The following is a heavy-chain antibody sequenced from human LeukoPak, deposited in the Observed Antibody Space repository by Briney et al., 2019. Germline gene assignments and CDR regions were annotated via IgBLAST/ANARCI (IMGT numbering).Heavy chain of an antibody. CDR1: GGTFSSYA. Sequence: SVKVSCKASGGTFSSYAISWVRQAPGQGLEWMGGIIPIFGTANYAQKFQGRVTITADESTSTAYMELSSLSSEDAAVYYCARGYYDSSGRMNVWGQGTTVTVSS. J-gene: IGHJ6*02. D-gene: IGHD3-22*01. V-gene: IGHV1-69*01. CDR2: IIPIFGTA. CDR3: ARGYYDSSGRMNV.